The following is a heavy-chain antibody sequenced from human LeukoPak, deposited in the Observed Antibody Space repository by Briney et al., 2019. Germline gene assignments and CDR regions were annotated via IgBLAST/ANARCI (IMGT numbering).Heavy chain of an antibody. D-gene: IGHD3-22*01. CDR3: ARDTLYYYDSSGYYKRGGLDY. J-gene: IGHJ4*02. V-gene: IGHV4-4*07. Sequence: PSETLSLTCTVSGGSIGSYYWSWIRQPAGKGLEWIGRIYTSGSTNYNPSLKSRVTMSVDTSKNQFPLKLSSVTAADTAVYYCARDTLYYYDSSGYYKRGGLDYWGQGTLVTVSS. CDR1: GGSIGSYY. CDR2: IYTSGST.